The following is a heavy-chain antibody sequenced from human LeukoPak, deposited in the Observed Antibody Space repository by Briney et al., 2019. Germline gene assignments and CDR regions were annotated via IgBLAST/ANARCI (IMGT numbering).Heavy chain of an antibody. D-gene: IGHD6-13*01. CDR2: ISYDGSNK. V-gene: IGHV3-30*18. J-gene: IGHJ4*02. CDR3: AKGLTAAGTDLLRY. CDR1: GFTFSSYG. Sequence: GRSLRLSCAASGFTFSSYGMHWVRQAPGKGLEWVAVISYDGSNKYYADSVKGRFTISRDNSKNTLYLQMNSLRAEDTAVYYCAKGLTAAGTDLLRYWGQGTLVTVSS.